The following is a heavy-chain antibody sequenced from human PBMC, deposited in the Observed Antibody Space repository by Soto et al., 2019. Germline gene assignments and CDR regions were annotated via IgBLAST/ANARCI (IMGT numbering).Heavy chain of an antibody. CDR2: IYTSGTT. J-gene: IGHJ4*02. Sequence: SETLSLTCTVSGGSISNYYLTWIRQPAGKGLEWIGRIYTSGTTNYNPSLKSRVTMLIDTSKNQSSLRLSSVTAADTALYYCARQRTYSSSWYDYWGQGTLVTVYS. CDR1: GGSISNYY. CDR3: ARQRTYSSSWYDY. V-gene: IGHV4-4*07. D-gene: IGHD6-13*01.